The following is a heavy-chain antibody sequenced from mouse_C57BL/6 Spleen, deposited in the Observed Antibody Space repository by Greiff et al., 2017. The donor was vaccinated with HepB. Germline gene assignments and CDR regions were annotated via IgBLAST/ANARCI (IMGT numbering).Heavy chain of an antibody. J-gene: IGHJ2*01. D-gene: IGHD4-1*01. Sequence: EVKLMESGGGLVKPGGSLKLSCAASGFTFSSYAMSWVRQTPEKRLEWVATISDGGSYTYYPDNVKGRFTISRDNAKNNLYLQMSHLKSEDTAMYYCARETGSLFDYWGQGTTLTVSS. CDR1: GFTFSSYA. CDR3: ARETGSLFDY. CDR2: ISDGGSYT. V-gene: IGHV5-4*01.